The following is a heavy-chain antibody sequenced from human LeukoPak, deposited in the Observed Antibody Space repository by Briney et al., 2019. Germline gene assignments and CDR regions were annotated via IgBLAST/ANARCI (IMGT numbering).Heavy chain of an antibody. CDR1: GCTFTSYG. J-gene: IGHJ6*03. D-gene: IGHD1-26*01. Sequence: ASVKVSCKASGCTFTSYGISWVREAPGQGLEWMGWISAYNGNTNYAQKLQGRVTMTTDTSTSTAYMELRSLRSDDTAVYYCARGFSGSYWSYYYYVDVWGKGTTVTVS. V-gene: IGHV1-18*01. CDR3: ARGFSGSYWSYYYYVDV. CDR2: ISAYNGNT.